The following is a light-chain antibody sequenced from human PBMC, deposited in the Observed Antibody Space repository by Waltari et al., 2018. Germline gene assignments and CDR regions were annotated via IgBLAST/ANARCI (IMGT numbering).Light chain of an antibody. CDR1: SSDIGHYNF. V-gene: IGLV2-11*01. CDR2: DVV. CDR3: CSYAGSYTFV. Sequence: QSALTQPRSVSGSPGQSVTISCSGTSSDIGHYNFVSWYQQHPGNAPKLLIYDVVTRPSGVPERFSGSKSGNTASLTISGLQTEDEGDYYCCSYAGSYTFVFGGGTQLTVL. J-gene: IGLJ7*01.